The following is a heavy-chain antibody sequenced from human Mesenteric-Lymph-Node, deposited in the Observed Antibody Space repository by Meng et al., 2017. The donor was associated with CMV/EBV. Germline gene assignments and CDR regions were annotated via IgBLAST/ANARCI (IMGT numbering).Heavy chain of an antibody. V-gene: IGHV1-69*05. Sequence: TFSSYASSWVRQAPGQGLEWMGGIIPIFGTANYAQKFQGRVTITTDESTSTAYMELSSLRSEDTAVYYCACLGYCSGGSCYSSWFDPWGQGTLVTVSS. D-gene: IGHD2-15*01. J-gene: IGHJ5*02. CDR1: TFSSYA. CDR2: IIPIFGTA. CDR3: ACLGYCSGGSCYSSWFDP.